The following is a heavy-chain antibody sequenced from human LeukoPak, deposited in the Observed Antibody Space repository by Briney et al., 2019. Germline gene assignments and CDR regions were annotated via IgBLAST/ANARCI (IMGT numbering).Heavy chain of an antibody. Sequence: GASVKVSCKASGYTFPSYAMHWVRQAPGQRLEWMGWINAGNGNTKYSQKFQGRVTITRDTSASTAYMELSSLRSEDTAVYYCARDLAAAVPEYFQHWGQGTLVTVSS. CDR1: GYTFPSYA. V-gene: IGHV1-3*01. J-gene: IGHJ1*01. D-gene: IGHD6-13*01. CDR2: INAGNGNT. CDR3: ARDLAAAVPEYFQH.